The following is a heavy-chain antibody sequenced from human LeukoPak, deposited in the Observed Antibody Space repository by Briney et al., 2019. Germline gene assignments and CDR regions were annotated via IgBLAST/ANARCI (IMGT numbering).Heavy chain of an antibody. J-gene: IGHJ4*02. D-gene: IGHD3/OR15-3a*01. CDR2: IYYSGTT. V-gene: IGHV4-28*03. CDR1: GYSISSSNW. CDR3: ATGGPDY. Sequence: SETLSLTCAVSGYSISSSNWWGWIRQPPGKGLEWIGYIYYSGTTHYNPSLKSRVTLSVDTSKNQFSLKLSSVTAADTAVYYCATGGPDYWGQGTLVTVSS.